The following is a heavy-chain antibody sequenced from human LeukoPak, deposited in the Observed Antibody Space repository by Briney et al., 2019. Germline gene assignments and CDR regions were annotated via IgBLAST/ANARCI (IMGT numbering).Heavy chain of an antibody. CDR1: GGSFSSYY. J-gene: IGHJ4*02. Sequence: SETLSLTCAVYGGSFSSYYWSWIRQPPGKGLEWIGYIYYSGSTNYNPSLKSRVTISVDTSKNQFSLKLSSVTAADTAVYYCARDGYYDSSGYGYWGQGTLVTVSS. CDR3: ARDGYYDSSGYGY. V-gene: IGHV4-59*01. D-gene: IGHD3-22*01. CDR2: IYYSGST.